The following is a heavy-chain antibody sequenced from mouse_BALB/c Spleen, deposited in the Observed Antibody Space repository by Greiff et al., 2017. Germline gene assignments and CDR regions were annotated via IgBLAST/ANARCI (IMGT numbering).Heavy chain of an antibody. CDR3: ARSYYGKLYYFDY. V-gene: IGHV5-12-2*01. J-gene: IGHJ2*01. CDR1: GFPFSSYT. Sequence: EVHLVESGGGLVQPGGSPKLPCAAPGFPFSSYTMSRVRQTPEKRLEWVAYISNGGGSTYYSDTVKGRFTISRDNTKNTLYLQISSLKSEDTAMYYCARSYYGKLYYFDYWGQGTTLTVSS. CDR2: ISNGGGST. D-gene: IGHD2-1*01.